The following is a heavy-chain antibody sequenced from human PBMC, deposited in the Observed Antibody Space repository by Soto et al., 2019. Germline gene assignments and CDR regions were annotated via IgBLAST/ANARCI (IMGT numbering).Heavy chain of an antibody. Sequence: SETLSLTCTVSDGFAISCDYYLAWIRLPPGKGLEWIGSIHYSGSTYYHPSLKSRVTISGDISKKQFSLNLNSVTAADTAVYYCARHTHPDPAALNDIRGQRTLVTVSS. CDR3: ARHTHPDPAALNDI. V-gene: IGHV4-39*01. J-gene: IGHJ4*01. CDR2: IHYSGST. CDR1: DGFAISCDYY. D-gene: IGHD2-2*01.